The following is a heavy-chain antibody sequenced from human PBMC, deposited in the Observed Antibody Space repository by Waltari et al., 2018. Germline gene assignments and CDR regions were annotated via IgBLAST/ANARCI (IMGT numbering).Heavy chain of an antibody. V-gene: IGHV1-69*18. CDR2: IIPSFGTA. Sequence: QVQLVQSGAEVKKPGSSVKVSCKASGGTFSSYAISWVGQAPGQGLEWMGRIIPSFGTANYAQKFQGSVTITADESTSTAYMELSSLRSEDTAVYYCARPWDDYGDSFDYWGQGTLVTVSS. CDR3: ARPWDDYGDSFDY. J-gene: IGHJ4*02. D-gene: IGHD4-17*01. CDR1: GGTFSSYA.